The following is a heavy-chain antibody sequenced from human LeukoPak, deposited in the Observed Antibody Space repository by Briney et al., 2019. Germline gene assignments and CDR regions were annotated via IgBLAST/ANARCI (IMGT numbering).Heavy chain of an antibody. CDR2: IDPSDSYT. J-gene: IGHJ6*02. D-gene: IGHD4-17*01. CDR3: ARSYYGDYGYYYGMDV. Sequence: TGESLRISCKGSGYSFTSYWISWVRQMPGKGLEWIGRIDPSDSYTNYSPSFQGHVTISADKSISTAYLQWSSLKASDTAMYYCARSYYGDYGYYYGMDVWGQGTTVTVSS. V-gene: IGHV5-10-1*01. CDR1: GYSFTSYW.